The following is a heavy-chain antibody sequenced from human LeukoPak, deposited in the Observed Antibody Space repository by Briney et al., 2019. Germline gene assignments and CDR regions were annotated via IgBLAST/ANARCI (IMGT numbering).Heavy chain of an antibody. J-gene: IGHJ5*02. D-gene: IGHD3-10*01. CDR3: MRDYMGWFDP. CDR2: ISLDGSTE. V-gene: IGHV3-30-3*01. Sequence: PGGSLRLSCVASGFSLSNFQMYWVRQAPGKGLEWVSIISLDGSTEFYADSVKGRFTISRDIASNTMHLEMSNLRIEDTAVYYCMRDYMGWFDPWGQGSLATVSS. CDR1: GFSLSNFQ.